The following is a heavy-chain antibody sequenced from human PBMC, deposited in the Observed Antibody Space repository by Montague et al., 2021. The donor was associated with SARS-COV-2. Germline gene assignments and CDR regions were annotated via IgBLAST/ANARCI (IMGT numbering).Heavy chain of an antibody. V-gene: IGHV3-74*01. Sequence: SLRLSCAASGFTLRSYWLHWVRQVPGRRPVWVSRIKPDGTSTNYAASVKGRFTISRDNAKNTLSLQMNNLRAEDTAVYYCVRPLWFGDSDYFFESWGQGTLVTVSS. D-gene: IGHD3-10*01. CDR3: VRPLWFGDSDYFFES. CDR1: GFTLRSYW. J-gene: IGHJ4*02. CDR2: IKPDGTST.